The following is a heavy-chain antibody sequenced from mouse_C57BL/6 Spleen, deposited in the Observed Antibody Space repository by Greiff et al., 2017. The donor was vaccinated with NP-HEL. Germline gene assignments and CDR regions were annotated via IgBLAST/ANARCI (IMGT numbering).Heavy chain of an antibody. Sequence: DVKLVESGGGLVKPGGSLKLSCAASGFTFRSYAMSWVRQTPEKRLEWVATISDGGSYTYSPSMVKGRFTISRDNATNHLSLPMSHLKSEDTAMYYGARDVSYDAMDDWGQGTSVTVSS. CDR2: ISDGGSYT. CDR3: ARDVSYDAMDD. CDR1: GFTFRSYA. J-gene: IGHJ4*01. V-gene: IGHV5-4*01.